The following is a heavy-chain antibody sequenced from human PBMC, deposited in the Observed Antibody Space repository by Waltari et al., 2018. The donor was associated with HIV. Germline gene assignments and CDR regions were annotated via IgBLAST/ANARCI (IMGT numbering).Heavy chain of an antibody. CDR2: VGANDGNI. V-gene: IGHV1-18*04. Sequence: QLLQSGPETRKPGASVKISCKASGYDFTSYGISWVRRAPGVGLGWVGGVGANDGNIDIDRKFKDRVSLTTDTSTTTAFLEVRSLTVDDTAIYYCTKGGGSWIQETHYYKAFDVWGHGTTVIV. D-gene: IGHD3-10*01. CDR3: TKGGGSWIQETHYYKAFDV. CDR1: GYDFTSYG. J-gene: IGHJ6*02.